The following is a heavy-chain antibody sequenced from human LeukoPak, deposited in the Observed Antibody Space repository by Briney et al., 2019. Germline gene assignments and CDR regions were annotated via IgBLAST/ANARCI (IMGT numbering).Heavy chain of an antibody. CDR1: GFTFSSYG. D-gene: IGHD3-10*01. CDR2: IWYDGSNK. CDR3: ARDSPLGTYGSGSYLDY. V-gene: IGHV3-33*01. J-gene: IGHJ4*02. Sequence: PGGSLRLSCAAPGFTFSSYGMHWVRQAPGKGLEWGAVIWYDGSNKYYADSVKGRFTISRDNSKNTLYLQMNSLRAEDTAVYYCARDSPLGTYGSGSYLDYWGQGTLVTVSS.